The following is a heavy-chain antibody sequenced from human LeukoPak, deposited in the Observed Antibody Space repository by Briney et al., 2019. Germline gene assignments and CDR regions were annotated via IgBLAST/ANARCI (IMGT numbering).Heavy chain of an antibody. CDR3: ASDRSRAYYYDSSGPNSNFDY. J-gene: IGHJ4*02. CDR2: INPNSGGT. V-gene: IGHV1-2*02. D-gene: IGHD3-22*01. Sequence: ASVKVSCKASGYTFTGYYMHWVRQAPGQGLEWMGWINPNSGGTNYAQKFQGRVTMTRDTSISTAYMELSRLRSDDTAVYYCASDRSRAYYYDSSGPNSNFDYWGQGTLVTVSS. CDR1: GYTFTGYY.